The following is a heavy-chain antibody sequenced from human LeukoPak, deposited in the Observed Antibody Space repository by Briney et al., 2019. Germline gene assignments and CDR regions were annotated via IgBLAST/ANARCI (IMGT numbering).Heavy chain of an antibody. V-gene: IGHV4-59*01. Sequence: SETLSLTCTVSGGSISSYYWSWIRQPPGKGLEWIGYIYYSGSTNYNPSLKSRVTISVDTSKYQFSLKLSSVTAADTAVYYCARAARLQLGLDYWGQGTLVTVSS. J-gene: IGHJ4*02. CDR2: IYYSGST. D-gene: IGHD1-1*01. CDR3: ARAARLQLGLDY. CDR1: GGSISSYY.